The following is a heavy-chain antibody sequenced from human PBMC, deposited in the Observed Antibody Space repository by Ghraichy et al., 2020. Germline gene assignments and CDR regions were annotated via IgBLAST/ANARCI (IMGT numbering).Heavy chain of an antibody. D-gene: IGHD1-14*01. CDR3: ARDINAEDYYYGMDV. J-gene: IGHJ6*02. CDR2: IYSGGST. CDR1: GFTVSSNY. Sequence: GGSLRLSCAASGFTVSSNYMSWVRQAPGKGLEWVSVIYSGGSTYYADSVKGRFTISRDNSKNTRYLQMNSLRAEDTAVYYCARDINAEDYYYGMDVWGQGTTVTVSS. V-gene: IGHV3-53*01.